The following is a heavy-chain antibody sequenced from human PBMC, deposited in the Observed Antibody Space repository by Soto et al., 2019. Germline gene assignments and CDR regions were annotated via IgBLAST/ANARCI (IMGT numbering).Heavy chain of an antibody. D-gene: IGHD5-12*01. CDR3: ARALPGYRGSEFDY. CDR1: GFTFSNYD. J-gene: IGHJ4*02. CDR2: IGTAGDT. Sequence: EVQLVESGGGLVQPGGSLRLSCAASGFTFSNYDIHWVRQATGKGLEWVSAIGTAGDTYYSGSVRGRFTISRENAFSSLYLQMAALRAENPAMYFGARALPGYRGSEFDYWGQGTLVTVSS. V-gene: IGHV3-13*01.